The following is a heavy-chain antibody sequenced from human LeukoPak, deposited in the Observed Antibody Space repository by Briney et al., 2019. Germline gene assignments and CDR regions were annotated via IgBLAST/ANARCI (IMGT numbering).Heavy chain of an antibody. J-gene: IGHJ6*03. Sequence: GGSLRLSCAISGLTHHDYAMTWVRQAPGKGLEWVSTIVGDSSKTYYADSVKGRFTISRDNSNYMLFLHMNSLRAEDTAIYYCAKQPYNSYYLDVWGKGTTVTVSS. CDR2: IVGDSSKT. V-gene: IGHV3-23*01. D-gene: IGHD2-2*02. CDR3: AKQPYNSYYLDV. CDR1: GLTHHDYA.